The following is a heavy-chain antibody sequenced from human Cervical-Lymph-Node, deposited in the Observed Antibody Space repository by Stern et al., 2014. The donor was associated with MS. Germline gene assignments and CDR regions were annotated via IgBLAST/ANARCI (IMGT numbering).Heavy chain of an antibody. CDR1: GFSLSTSGVG. V-gene: IGHV2-5*02. CDR3: ATHAPGVVPAALDY. J-gene: IGHJ4*02. CDR2: IYWDDSK. Sequence: QITLKESGPTLVKPTQTLTLTCTFSGFSLSTSGVGVGWIRQPPGKALEWLAFIYWDDSKRYSPSLNNSLTITKDTSKNQVVLTMNNMDPVDTATFYCATHAPGVVPAALDYWGQGTLVTVS. D-gene: IGHD2-2*01.